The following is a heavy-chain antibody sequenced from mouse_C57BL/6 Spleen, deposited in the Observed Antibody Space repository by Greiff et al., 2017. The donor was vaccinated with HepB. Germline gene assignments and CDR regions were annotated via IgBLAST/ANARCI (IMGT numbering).Heavy chain of an antibody. CDR3: ARAYDSNWYFDV. CDR2: INPGSGGT. CDR1: GYAFTNYL. V-gene: IGHV1-54*01. J-gene: IGHJ1*02. Sequence: QVQLQQSGAALVRPGTSVTVSCKASGYAFTNYLIEWVKQRPGQGLAWIGVINPGSGGTNYNEKFKGKATLTADKSSSTAYMQLSSLTSEDSAVYFCARAYDSNWYFDVWGTGTTVSDTS. D-gene: IGHD2-5*01.